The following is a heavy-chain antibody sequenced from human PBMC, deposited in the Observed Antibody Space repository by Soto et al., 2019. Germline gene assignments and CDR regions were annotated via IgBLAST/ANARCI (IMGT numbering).Heavy chain of an antibody. CDR1: GFPFTSYG. CDR2: ISYDGSEK. V-gene: IGHV3-30*03. CDR3: VGGQYYFDY. Sequence: QVQLVESGGGVVQPGRSLRLSCAASGFPFTSYGMHWVGEGPDKGLGWVAIISYDGSEKYYADSVKGRFTISRDNSKNTLYLQMNSLRPEDTALYYCVGGQYYFDYRGQGTLVIVSS. J-gene: IGHJ4*02. D-gene: IGHD3-10*01.